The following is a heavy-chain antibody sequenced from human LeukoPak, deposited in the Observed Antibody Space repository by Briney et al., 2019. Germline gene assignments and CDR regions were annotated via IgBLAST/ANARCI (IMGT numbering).Heavy chain of an antibody. CDR1: GGTFSSYA. D-gene: IGHD2-2*01. J-gene: IGHJ4*02. CDR2: IIPIFGTA. V-gene: IGHV1-69*13. CDR3: ARDPPLECSSTSCYDDY. Sequence: SVKVSCKTSGGTFSSYAISWVRQAPGQGLEWMGGIIPIFGTANYAQKFQGRVTITADESTSTAYMELSSLRSEDTAVYYCARDPPLECSSTSCYDDYWGQGTLVTVSS.